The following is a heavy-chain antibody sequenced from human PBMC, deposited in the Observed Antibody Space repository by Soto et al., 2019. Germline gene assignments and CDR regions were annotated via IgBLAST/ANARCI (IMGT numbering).Heavy chain of an antibody. V-gene: IGHV3-11*01. CDR3: ARDPGPRIAAINYYYYVMDV. J-gene: IGHJ6*02. CDR1: GFTFSDYY. CDR2: ISSSGSTI. D-gene: IGHD6-25*01. Sequence: QVQLVESGGGLVKPGGSLRLSCAASGFTFSDYYMSWIRQAPGKGLEWVSYISSSGSTIYYADSVKGRFTISRDNTKNSLYLQRNSLRAEYTAVYYCARDPGPRIAAINYYYYVMDVWGQGTTVTVSS.